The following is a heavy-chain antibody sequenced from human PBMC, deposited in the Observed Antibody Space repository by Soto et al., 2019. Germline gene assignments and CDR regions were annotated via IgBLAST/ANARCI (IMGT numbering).Heavy chain of an antibody. CDR2: IRSKTNSYAT. V-gene: IGHV3-73*02. D-gene: IGHD3-10*01. CDR1: GLLFSGSA. J-gene: IGHJ4*02. CDR3: TGPTGGYLDY. Sequence: EMQLVESGGGLVQHGGSLKLSCAASGLLFSGSAIHWVRQASGKGLEWVGRIRSKTNSYATAYAASLKGRFTISRDDSKNTAYLQINSLKAEDTGVYFCTGPTGGYLDYWGQGTLVTVSS.